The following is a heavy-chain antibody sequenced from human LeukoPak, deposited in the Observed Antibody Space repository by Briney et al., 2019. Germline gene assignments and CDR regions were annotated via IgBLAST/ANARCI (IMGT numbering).Heavy chain of an antibody. J-gene: IGHJ4*02. V-gene: IGHV4-34*01. CDR1: GGSFIGYY. D-gene: IGHD2-8*01. Sequence: PSETLSLTCAVYGGSFIGYYWSWIRQPPGKGLEWIGEINHSGSTNYNPSLKSRVTISVDTSKNQFSLKLSSVTAADTAVYYCAKLYRPGPYFDYWGQGTLVTVSS. CDR2: INHSGST. CDR3: AKLYRPGPYFDY.